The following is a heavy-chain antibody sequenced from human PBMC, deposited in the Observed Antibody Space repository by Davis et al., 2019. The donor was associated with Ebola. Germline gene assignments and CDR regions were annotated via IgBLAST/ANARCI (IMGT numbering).Heavy chain of an antibody. CDR2: INPNSGGT. V-gene: IGHV1-2*02. D-gene: IGHD2-2*01. CDR3: ARESQMLLHPSWFDP. J-gene: IGHJ5*02. Sequence: ASVQDTCKASGYTLTGYSMHWVLQAPGQGLEWMGWINPNSGGTNYAQKFQGRVTMTRDTSITTAYMELSRLRSDDTAVYYCARESQMLLHPSWFDPWGQGTLVTVSS. CDR1: GYTLTGYS.